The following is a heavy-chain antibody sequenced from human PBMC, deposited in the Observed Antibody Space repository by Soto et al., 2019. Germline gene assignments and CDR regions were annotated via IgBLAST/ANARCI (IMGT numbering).Heavy chain of an antibody. Sequence: GESLQVSCNVALYSFTSYCSCCILNLPLKGLEWMGIIYPGDSDTRYSPSFQGQVTISADKSITTAYLQWSSLKASDTAMYYCARGYCTTTICDPWFDPWGQGTLVTVSS. CDR2: IYPGDSDT. J-gene: IGHJ5*02. CDR3: ARGYCTTTICDPWFDP. D-gene: IGHD2-2*01. CDR1: LYSFTSYC. V-gene: IGHV5-51*01.